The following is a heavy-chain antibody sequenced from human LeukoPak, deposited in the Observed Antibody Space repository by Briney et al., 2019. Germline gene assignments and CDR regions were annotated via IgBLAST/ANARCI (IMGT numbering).Heavy chain of an antibody. V-gene: IGHV5-51*01. CDR3: ARHSRSLSYLHDSGSPTIYGFDY. CDR1: GYTFSSYW. Sequence: SGESLKISCEGSGYTFSSYWIAWVRQMPGKGLEYMGIIYPGDLDTRYSPSFQGQVTISVDKSISTAYLQWNSLKASDTAIYYCARHSRSLSYLHDSGSPTIYGFDYWGQGTLVTVSS. J-gene: IGHJ4*02. D-gene: IGHD3-10*01. CDR2: IYPGDLDT.